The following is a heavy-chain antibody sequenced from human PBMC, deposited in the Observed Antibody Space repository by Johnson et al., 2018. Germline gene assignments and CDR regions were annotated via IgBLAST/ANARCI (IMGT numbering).Heavy chain of an antibody. CDR1: GFTFSSYA. J-gene: IGHJ3*02. CDR2: ISYDGSNK. D-gene: IGHD3-22*01. CDR3: ARDLGPSYYYDTRNDAFDI. Sequence: VQLVESGGGVVQPGRSLRLSCAASGFTFSSYAMHWVRQAPGKGLEWVAVISYDGSNKYYADSVKGRFTISRDNSKNTLYLQMNSLRAEDTAVYYCARDLGPSYYYDTRNDAFDILGQGTMFTVSS. V-gene: IGHV3-30-3*01.